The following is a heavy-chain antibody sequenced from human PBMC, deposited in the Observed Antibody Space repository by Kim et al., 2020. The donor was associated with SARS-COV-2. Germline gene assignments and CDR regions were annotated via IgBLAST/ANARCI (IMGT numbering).Heavy chain of an antibody. V-gene: IGHV1-2*02. Sequence: ASVKVSCKASGYTFTGYYMHWVRQAPGQGLEWMGWINPNSGGTNYAQKFQGRVTMTRDTSISTAYMELSRLRSDDTAVYYCASALMENWNFILGYYYGMDVWGQGTTVTVSS. CDR3: ASALMENWNFILGYYYGMDV. CDR2: INPNSGGT. J-gene: IGHJ6*02. D-gene: IGHD1-7*01. CDR1: GYTFTGYY.